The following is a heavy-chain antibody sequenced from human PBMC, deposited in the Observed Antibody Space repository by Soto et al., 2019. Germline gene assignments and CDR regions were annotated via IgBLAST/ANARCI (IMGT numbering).Heavy chain of an antibody. Sequence: SETLSLTCTVSGGSIRSGGYYWSWVRQNPRRGLEWIGNIYYSGNTYYNPSLRSRLTISVDTSKNQFSLTLRSVTAADTAVYYCVRDRLMATAGTARHYFGLDVWGQGTTVTVSS. D-gene: IGHD5-18*01. CDR2: IYYSGNT. CDR3: VRDRLMATAGTARHYFGLDV. CDR1: GGSIRSGGYY. J-gene: IGHJ6*02. V-gene: IGHV4-31*03.